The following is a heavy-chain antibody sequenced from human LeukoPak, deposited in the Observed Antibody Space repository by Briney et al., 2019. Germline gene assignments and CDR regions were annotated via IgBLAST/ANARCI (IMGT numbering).Heavy chain of an antibody. Sequence: PWETLSLTCAVCGGSFSGYYGSWIRQPPGKGLEWIGDINHSGSPNYHPSLKRRVPISVDTSKNQFSLKQSSVTGADTAVYYCARGDGGVVIVYAMRALWFDPWGQGTLVTVSS. V-gene: IGHV4-34*01. CDR1: GGSFSGYY. CDR3: ARGDGGVVIVYAMRALWFDP. J-gene: IGHJ5*02. CDR2: INHSGSP. D-gene: IGHD2-8*01.